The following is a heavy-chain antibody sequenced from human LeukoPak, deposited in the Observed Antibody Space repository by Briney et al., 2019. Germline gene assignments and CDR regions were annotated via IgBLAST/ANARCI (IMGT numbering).Heavy chain of an antibody. D-gene: IGHD5-24*01. Sequence: GGSLRLSCAASGFTVSSNYMSWVRQAPGKGLEWVSVIYSGGSTYYADSVKGRFTISRDNSKNTLYLQMNGLRAEDTAVYYCARDLGDGYNSRDYWGQGTLVTVSS. V-gene: IGHV3-53*01. J-gene: IGHJ4*02. CDR3: ARDLGDGYNSRDY. CDR2: IYSGGST. CDR1: GFTVSSNY.